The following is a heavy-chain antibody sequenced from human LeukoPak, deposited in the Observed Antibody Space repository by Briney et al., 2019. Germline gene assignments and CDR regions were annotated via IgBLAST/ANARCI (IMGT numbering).Heavy chain of an antibody. V-gene: IGHV3-74*03. Sequence: PGGSLRLSCAASGLTFNTYWMHWVRQAPGKGLVWVARVNREGTTTTYADSVKGLFTISRDNAKNTLYLQMNNLRAEDTAVYYCARDLDWILFDYWGQGTLVTVSS. CDR1: GLTFNTYW. CDR2: VNREGTTT. J-gene: IGHJ4*02. CDR3: ARDLDWILFDY. D-gene: IGHD3-9*01.